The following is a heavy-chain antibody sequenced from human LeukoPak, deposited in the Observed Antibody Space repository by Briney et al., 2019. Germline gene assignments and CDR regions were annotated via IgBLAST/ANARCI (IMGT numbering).Heavy chain of an antibody. D-gene: IGHD3-10*01. V-gene: IGHV3-23*01. CDR2: ISGSGGST. CDR3: AKIYSGSGSYYTDYYFEY. Sequence: GGSLRLSCAASGFTFSSYGMSWVRQAPGKGLEWVSTISGSGGSTYYTDSVKGRFTISRDNSKNTLYLQMNSLRAEDTAVYYCAKIYSGSGSYYTDYYFEYWGQGNLVTVSS. J-gene: IGHJ4*02. CDR1: GFTFSSYG.